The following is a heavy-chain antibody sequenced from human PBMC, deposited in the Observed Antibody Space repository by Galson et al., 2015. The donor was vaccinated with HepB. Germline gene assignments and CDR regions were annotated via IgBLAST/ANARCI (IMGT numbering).Heavy chain of an antibody. CDR1: GFTFSSYG. D-gene: IGHD4-17*01. J-gene: IGHJ6*02. CDR3: AKDGSDGDYVLSFGYYYYGMDV. Sequence: SLRLSCAASGFTFSSYGMHWVRQAPGKGLEWVAVISYDGRNEYYADSVKGRFTISRDNPKNTLYLQMNSLRAEDTAVYYCAKDGSDGDYVLSFGYYYYGMDVWGQGTTVTVSS. V-gene: IGHV3-30*18. CDR2: ISYDGRNE.